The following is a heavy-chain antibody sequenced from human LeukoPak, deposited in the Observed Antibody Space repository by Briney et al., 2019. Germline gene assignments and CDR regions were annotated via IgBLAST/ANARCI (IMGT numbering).Heavy chain of an antibody. J-gene: IGHJ4*02. V-gene: IGHV3-15*01. CDR1: GFSFNDAW. CDR2: IKRKTDGGTT. CDR3: TTDTRRVVVPK. D-gene: IGHD2-15*01. Sequence: GGSLRLSCAASGFSFNDAWMSWVRQAPGKGLEWVGRIKRKTDGGTTDYAAPVKGRFTISRDDSKTSLYLQMNYLKTEDTAVYYCTTDTRRVVVPKWGQGTLVTVSS.